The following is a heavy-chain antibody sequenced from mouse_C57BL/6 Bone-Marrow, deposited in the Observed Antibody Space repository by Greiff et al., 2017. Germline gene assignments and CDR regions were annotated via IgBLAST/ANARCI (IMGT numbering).Heavy chain of an antibody. CDR2: IYPGDGDT. CDR1: GYAFSSSW. CDR3: AGGYYLAY. D-gene: IGHD2-3*01. Sequence: QVQLQQSGPELVKPGASVKISCKASGYAFSSSWMNWVKPRPGKGLEWIGRIYPGDGDTHYNGKFKGKATRTADKSSSPAFMQLSSLTSEDAAVYFCAGGYYLAYWGQGTLVTVSA. V-gene: IGHV1-82*01. J-gene: IGHJ3*01.